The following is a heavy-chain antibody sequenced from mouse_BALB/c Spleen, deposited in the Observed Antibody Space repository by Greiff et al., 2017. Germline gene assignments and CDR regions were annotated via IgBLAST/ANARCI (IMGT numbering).Heavy chain of an antibody. CDR3: ASWDVYWYFDV. Sequence: EVQLVESGGGLVKPGGSLKLSCAASGFAFSSYDMSWVRQTPEKRLEWVAYISSGGGSTYYPDTVKGRFTISRDNAKNTLYLQMSSLKSEDTAMYYCASWDVYWYFDVWGAGTTVTVSS. J-gene: IGHJ1*01. D-gene: IGHD4-1*01. CDR1: GFAFSSYD. CDR2: ISSGGGST. V-gene: IGHV5-12-1*01.